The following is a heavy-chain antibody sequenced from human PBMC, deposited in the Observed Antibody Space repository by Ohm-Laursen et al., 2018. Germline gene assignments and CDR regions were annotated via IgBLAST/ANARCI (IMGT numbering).Heavy chain of an antibody. CDR1: GGSISSHY. D-gene: IGHD4-11*01. CDR2: IHRTGYT. CDR3: ARADYSNYMYYFDY. Sequence: SETLSLTCTVSGGSISSHYWSWIRQPPGKGLEWIGYIHRTGYTTYNPSLKSRVTISVDTSKNQFSLKLSSVTAADTAVYYCARADYSNYMYYFDYWGQGTLVTVSS. V-gene: IGHV4-59*11. J-gene: IGHJ4*02.